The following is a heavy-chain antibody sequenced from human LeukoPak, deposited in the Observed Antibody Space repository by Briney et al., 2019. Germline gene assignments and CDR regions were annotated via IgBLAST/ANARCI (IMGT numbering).Heavy chain of an antibody. CDR3: ARARSYDFWSFMDV. Sequence: GGSLRLSCAASGFTFTTNAMSWVRQAPGKGLEWVSGISGSGGSTYYADSLKGRFTISRHNSKEILYLQMNSLRAEDAAVYYCARARSYDFWSFMDVWGKGTTVTVSS. CDR2: ISGSGGST. CDR1: GFTFTTNA. V-gene: IGHV3-23*01. D-gene: IGHD3-3*01. J-gene: IGHJ6*03.